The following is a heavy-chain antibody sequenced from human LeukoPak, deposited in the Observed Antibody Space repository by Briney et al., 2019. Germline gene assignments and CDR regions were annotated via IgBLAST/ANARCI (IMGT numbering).Heavy chain of an antibody. CDR2: IYHSGST. CDR1: GGSISSGGYS. D-gene: IGHD3-22*01. V-gene: IGHV4-30-2*01. J-gene: IGHJ4*02. CDR3: ARRSYDSSGYYALDY. Sequence: PSETLSLTCAVSGGSISSGGYSWSWIRQPPGKGLEWIGYIYHSGSTYYNPSLKSRVTISVDRSKNQFSLKLSSVTAADTAVYYCARRSYDSSGYYALDYWGQGTLVTVSS.